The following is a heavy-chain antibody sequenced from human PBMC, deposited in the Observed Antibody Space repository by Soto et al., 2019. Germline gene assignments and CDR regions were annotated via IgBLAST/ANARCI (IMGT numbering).Heavy chain of an antibody. CDR3: AKGPIGYCSGGSCQKDY. J-gene: IGHJ4*02. Sequence: GGSLRLSCAASGFTFSSYSMNWVRQAPGKGLEWVSAISGSGGSTYYADSVKGRFTISRDNSKNTLYLQMNSLRAEDTAVYYCAKGPIGYCSGGSCQKDYWGQGTLVTVSS. CDR1: GFTFSSYS. CDR2: ISGSGGST. V-gene: IGHV3-23*01. D-gene: IGHD2-15*01.